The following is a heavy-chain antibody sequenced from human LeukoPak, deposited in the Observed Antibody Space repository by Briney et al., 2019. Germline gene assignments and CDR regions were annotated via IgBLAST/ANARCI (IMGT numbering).Heavy chain of an antibody. Sequence: PGGSLRLSCAASGFTFSSYWMSWVRQAPGKGLEWVSGISGSGGITSYADSVKGRFTISRDNSKNTLYLQMNSLRAEDTAVYYCAKPQGRDYYDSSGYDYWGQGTLVTVSS. CDR3: AKPQGRDYYDSSGYDY. J-gene: IGHJ4*02. CDR1: GFTFSSYW. D-gene: IGHD3-22*01. V-gene: IGHV3-23*01. CDR2: ISGSGGIT.